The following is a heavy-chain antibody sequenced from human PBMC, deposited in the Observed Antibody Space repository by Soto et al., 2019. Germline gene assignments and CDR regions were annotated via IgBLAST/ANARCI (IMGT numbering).Heavy chain of an antibody. Sequence: QVQLQQSGPGLVKPSETLSLTCTVSGGSIRSYYCSWIRQPAGKALEWIGRIYTSGTTNYNPSLKRRVTTLLDTSKNQFSIDLSAVTDADTAVYYCAREGSSGFGMDVWGQGTTVTVSS. V-gene: IGHV4-4*07. D-gene: IGHD6-25*01. J-gene: IGHJ6*02. CDR1: GGSIRSYY. CDR2: IYTSGTT. CDR3: AREGSSGFGMDV.